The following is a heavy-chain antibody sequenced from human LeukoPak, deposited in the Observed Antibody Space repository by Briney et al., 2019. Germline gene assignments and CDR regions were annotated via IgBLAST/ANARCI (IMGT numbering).Heavy chain of an antibody. CDR2: IYSGGST. CDR1: GFTVSSNY. V-gene: IGHV3-53*01. CDR3: ARETPGTTVGAFDI. J-gene: IGHJ3*02. Sequence: PGGSLRLSCAASGFTVSSNYMSWVRQAPGKGLEWVSVIYSGGSTYYADSVKGRFTISRDNSKNTLYLQMNSLRAEDTAVYYCARETPGTTVGAFDIWGQGTMVTVSS. D-gene: IGHD1-1*01.